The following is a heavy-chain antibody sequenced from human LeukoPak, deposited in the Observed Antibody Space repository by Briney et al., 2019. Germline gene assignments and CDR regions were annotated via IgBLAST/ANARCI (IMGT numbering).Heavy chain of an antibody. V-gene: IGHV3-23*01. D-gene: IGHD3-10*01. CDR2: ISDPDAAT. J-gene: IGHJ4*02. Sequence: PGGSLLLSCGVSGFIVRRNYMTWVRPAPGKGLEWVAAISDPDAATGYAESVKGRFTISGDNSKNTLYLQMNSLRVDDTAIYYCAKARAGGSTYEYWGQGTLVTVSS. CDR3: AKARAGGSTYEY. CDR1: GFIVRRNY.